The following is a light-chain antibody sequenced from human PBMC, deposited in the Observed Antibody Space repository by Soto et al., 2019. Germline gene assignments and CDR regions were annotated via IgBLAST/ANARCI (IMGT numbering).Light chain of an antibody. Sequence: AIEVTQCPGSLCASVRGIGSITSLASKEIRNDLRCYQQNQEKAPKLLLYDAPSLQRGVPPRFRGSASGTHSNLTISSLQPQDFATYYCLHDYNYPLPFGGGPKVDI. CDR2: DAP. J-gene: IGKJ4*01. CDR3: LHDYNYPLP. CDR1: KEIRND. V-gene: IGKV1-6*01.